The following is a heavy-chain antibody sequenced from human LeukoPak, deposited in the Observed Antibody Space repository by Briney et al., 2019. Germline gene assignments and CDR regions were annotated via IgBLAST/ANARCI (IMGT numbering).Heavy chain of an antibody. Sequence: PGGSLRLSCAASGFTFSRSGMHWVRQAPGKGLEWVAVIWYDGTNEYYADSVKGRFTISRDNSMNTLYLQMNSLTAEDTAVYYCARDPTLYGDYVYFFDLWGQGTLVTVSS. V-gene: IGHV3-33*01. J-gene: IGHJ4*02. D-gene: IGHD4-17*01. CDR2: IWYDGTNE. CDR1: GFTFSRSG. CDR3: ARDPTLYGDYVYFFDL.